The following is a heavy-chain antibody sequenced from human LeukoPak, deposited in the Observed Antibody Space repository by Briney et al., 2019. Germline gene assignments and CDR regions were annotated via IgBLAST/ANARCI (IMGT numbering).Heavy chain of an antibody. CDR1: GYSFTSYW. V-gene: IGHV5-10-1*01. Sequence: GESLKISCKGSGYSFTSYWISWVRQMPGKGLEWMGRIDPSDSYTNYSPSFQGHVTISADKSISTAYLQWSSLKASDTAMYYCARQVGIAAAALPYWGQGTQVTVSS. CDR2: IDPSDSYT. D-gene: IGHD6-13*01. J-gene: IGHJ4*02. CDR3: ARQVGIAAAALPY.